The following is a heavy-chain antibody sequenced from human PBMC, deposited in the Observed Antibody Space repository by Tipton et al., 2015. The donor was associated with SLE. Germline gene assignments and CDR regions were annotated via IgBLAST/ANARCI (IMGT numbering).Heavy chain of an antibody. CDR1: GYTFTSYG. D-gene: IGHD4-17*01. J-gene: IGHJ3*01. CDR3: ARMTSVTTGAFDV. V-gene: IGHV1-18*01. Sequence: QLVQSGAEVKKPGASVKVSCKASGYTFTSYGIYWVRQAPGQGLEWMGWITTYNGNTNYAQKLQDRVTMTTDTSTSTAYMNLRSLRSDDTAMYYCARMTSVTTGAFDVWGQGTMVTVSS. CDR2: ITTYNGNT.